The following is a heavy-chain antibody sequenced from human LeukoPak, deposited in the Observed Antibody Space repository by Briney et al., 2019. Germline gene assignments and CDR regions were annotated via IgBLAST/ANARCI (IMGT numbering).Heavy chain of an antibody. D-gene: IGHD2-8*01. CDR3: ATAKVIVLMVYAQSYAFDI. V-gene: IGHV1-24*01. CDR1: GYTLTELS. J-gene: IGHJ3*02. CDR2: FDPEDGET. Sequence: ASVKVSCKVSGYTLTELSMHWVRQAPGKGLEWMGGFDPEDGETIYAQKFQGRVTMTEDTSTDTAYMELSSLRSGDTAVYYCATAKVIVLMVYAQSYAFDIWGQGTMVTVSS.